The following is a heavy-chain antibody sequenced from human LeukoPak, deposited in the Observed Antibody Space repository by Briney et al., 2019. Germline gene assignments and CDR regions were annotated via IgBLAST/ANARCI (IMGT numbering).Heavy chain of an antibody. Sequence: PGGSLRLSCAASGFTFSDYYMSWIRQAPGKGLEWVSYISSSSSYTNYADSVKGRFTISRDNAKNSLYQQMNSLRAEDTAVYYCARAPHYSNYGPYYYGMDVWGQGTTVTVSS. CDR3: ARAPHYSNYGPYYYGMDV. J-gene: IGHJ6*02. CDR1: GFTFSDYY. V-gene: IGHV3-11*06. CDR2: ISSSSSYT. D-gene: IGHD4-11*01.